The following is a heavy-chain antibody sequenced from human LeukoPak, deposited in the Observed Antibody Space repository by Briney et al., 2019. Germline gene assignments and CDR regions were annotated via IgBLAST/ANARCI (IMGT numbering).Heavy chain of an antibody. J-gene: IGHJ6*02. V-gene: IGHV3-13*01. CDR2: IGTAGDT. CDR1: GFTFSSYD. D-gene: IGHD2-8*02. CDR3: ARGSGGYPYYYGMDV. Sequence: GGSLRLSCAASGFTFSSYDMHWVRQATGKGLEWVSAIGTAGDTYYPGSVKGRFTISRENAKNSLYLQMNSPRAGDTAVYYCARGSGGYPYYYGMDVWGQGTTVTVSS.